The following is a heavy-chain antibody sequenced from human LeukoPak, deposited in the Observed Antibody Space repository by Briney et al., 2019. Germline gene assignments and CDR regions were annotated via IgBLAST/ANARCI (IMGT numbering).Heavy chain of an antibody. J-gene: IGHJ3*02. CDR3: AKDREGRYFDSEDAFDI. V-gene: IGHV3-23*01. Sequence: GGSLRLSCAASGFTVSSNYMSWVRQAPGKALEWVSAISGSGISTYYADSVKGRFSISRDNSKNTLYLQMSSLRAEDTAVYYCAKDREGRYFDSEDAFDIWGQGTMVTVSS. CDR2: ISGSGIST. D-gene: IGHD3-9*01. CDR1: GFTVSSNY.